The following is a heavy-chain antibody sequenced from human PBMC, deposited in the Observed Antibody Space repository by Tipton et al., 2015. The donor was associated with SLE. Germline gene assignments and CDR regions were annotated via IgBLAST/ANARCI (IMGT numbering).Heavy chain of an antibody. V-gene: IGHV4-34*01. CDR3: ARDKWELPDY. J-gene: IGHJ4*02. D-gene: IGHD1-26*01. CDR1: GGSFSGYY. CDR2: INHSGST. Sequence: AGLVKPSETLSLTCAVYGGSFSGYYWSWIRQPPGKGLEWIGEINHSGSTNYNPSLKSRVTISVDTSKNQFSLKLSSVTAADTAVYYCARDKWELPDYWGQGTLVTVSS.